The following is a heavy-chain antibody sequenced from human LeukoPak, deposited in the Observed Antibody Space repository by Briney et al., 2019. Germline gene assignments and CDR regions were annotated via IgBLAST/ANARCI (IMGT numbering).Heavy chain of an antibody. CDR3: TTGYSSGWYNEGNY. Sequence: QPGGSLRLSCVASGFTFSRYWMSWVRQAPGKGLEWVAKIKQDGSGQYYLDSVKGRFTIYRDNAKNSLYLQMNSLRAEDTAVYFCTTGYSSGWYNEGNYWGQGTLVTVSS. CDR2: IKQDGSGQ. CDR1: GFTFSRYW. V-gene: IGHV3-7*01. J-gene: IGHJ4*02. D-gene: IGHD6-19*01.